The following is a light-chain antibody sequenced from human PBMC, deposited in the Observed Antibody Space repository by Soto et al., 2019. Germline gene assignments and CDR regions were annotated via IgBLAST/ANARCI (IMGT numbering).Light chain of an antibody. CDR2: RAS. CDR3: QQYGTSSGT. V-gene: IGKV1-5*03. Sequence: DIPMTQSPSSLSASVGDRVTITCRASQIINTWLAWYQQKPGKAPKLVIYRASNLVNGVPSRFSGSGSGTEFTLTISSLQPDDFSIYYCQQYGTSSGTFGPGTKVDL. J-gene: IGKJ3*01. CDR1: QIINTW.